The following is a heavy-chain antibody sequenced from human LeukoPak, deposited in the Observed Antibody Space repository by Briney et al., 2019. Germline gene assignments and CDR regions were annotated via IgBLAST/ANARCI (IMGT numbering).Heavy chain of an antibody. D-gene: IGHD3-22*01. CDR2: ISHSGGST. V-gene: IGHV3-23*01. CDR1: GFTFSSFA. J-gene: IGHJ4*02. Sequence: GGSLRLSCAASGFTFSSFAMSWVRQAPGRGLEWVSTISHSGGSTYYADSVKGRFTISRDNSKNTLYLQMNSLRAEDTAVYYCAKDRDYYDSSGPHLWDYWGQGTLVTVSS. CDR3: AKDRDYYDSSGPHLWDY.